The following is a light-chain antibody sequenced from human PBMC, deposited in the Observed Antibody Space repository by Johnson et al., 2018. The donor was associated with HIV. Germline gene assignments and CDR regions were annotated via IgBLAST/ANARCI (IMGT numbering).Light chain of an antibody. V-gene: IGLV1-51*01. Sequence: QSVLTQPPSVSAAPGQKVTISCSGSSSNIGSNFVSWYQQLPGTAPKLLIYENNKRPSGIPDRFSGSKSGTSATLDITGLQTGEEADYYCGTWDSSLSAGVLFATGTKVTVL. CDR3: GTWDSSLSAGVL. CDR2: ENN. J-gene: IGLJ1*01. CDR1: SSNIGSNF.